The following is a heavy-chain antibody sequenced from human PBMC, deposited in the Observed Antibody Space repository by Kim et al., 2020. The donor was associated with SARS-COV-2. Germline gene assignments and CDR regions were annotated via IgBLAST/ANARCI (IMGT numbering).Heavy chain of an antibody. Sequence: GGSLRLSCAASGFTFSDYYMSWIRQAPGKGLEWVSYISSSSSYTNYADSVKGRFTISRDNAKNSLYLQMNSLRAEDTAVYYCARFIGYSGPDYWGQGTLVTVSS. D-gene: IGHD5-12*01. CDR1: GFTFSDYY. CDR2: ISSSSSYT. J-gene: IGHJ4*02. V-gene: IGHV3-11*03. CDR3: ARFIGYSGPDY.